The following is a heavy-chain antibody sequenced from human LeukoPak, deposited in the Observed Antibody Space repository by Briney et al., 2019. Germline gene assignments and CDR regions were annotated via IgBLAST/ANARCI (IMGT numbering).Heavy chain of an antibody. CDR1: GYTFTGYY. J-gene: IGHJ5*02. D-gene: IGHD2-2*02. CDR2: INPNSGGT. V-gene: IGHV1-2*02. Sequence: ASVKVSCKASGYTFTGYYMHWVRQAPGQGLEWMGLINPNSGGTNYAQKFQGRVTMTRDTSISTAYMELSRLRSDDRAVYYCASECSSTSCYKGFDPWGQGTLVTVSS. CDR3: ASECSSTSCYKGFDP.